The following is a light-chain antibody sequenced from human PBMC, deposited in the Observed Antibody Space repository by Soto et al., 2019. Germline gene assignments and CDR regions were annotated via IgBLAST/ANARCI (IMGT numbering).Light chain of an antibody. CDR1: QSISSW. Sequence: DIQMTQSPSSVSASVGDRVTITCRASQSISSWLAWYQQKPGTVPKLLIYAASSLQSGVPSRFSGSGAGTESTITITSMQPEDFAPYYCLQGDSFPIPFGQGKRLESK. V-gene: IGKV1-12*01. CDR3: LQGDSFPIP. J-gene: IGKJ5*01. CDR2: AAS.